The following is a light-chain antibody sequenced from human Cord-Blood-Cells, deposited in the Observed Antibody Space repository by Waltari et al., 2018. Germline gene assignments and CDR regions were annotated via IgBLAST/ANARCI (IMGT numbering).Light chain of an antibody. CDR3: CSYAGSYTFV. CDR1: SSDVGGYNY. V-gene: IGLV2-11*01. J-gene: IGLJ1*01. CDR2: DVS. Sequence: QSALTQPRSVSGSPGQSVTISCTGTSSDVGGYNYVSWYQQHPGKAPKLMIYDVSKRPAVAPDRFSGSKAGNTASLTISGLQAADEADYYCCSYAGSYTFVVGTGTKVTVL.